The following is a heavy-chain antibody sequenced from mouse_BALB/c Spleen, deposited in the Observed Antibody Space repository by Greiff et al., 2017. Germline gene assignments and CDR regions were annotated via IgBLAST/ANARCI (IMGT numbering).Heavy chain of an antibody. V-gene: IGHV1S81*02. D-gene: IGHD2-1*01. CDR2: INPSNGRT. Sequence: QVQLQQSGAELVKPGASVKLSCKASGYTFTSYWMHWVKQRPGQGLEWIGEINPSNGRTNYNEKFKSKATLTVDKSSSTAYMQLSSLTSEDSAVYYCARCYGNPFAYWGQGTLVTVSA. J-gene: IGHJ3*01. CDR1: GYTFTSYW. CDR3: ARCYGNPFAY.